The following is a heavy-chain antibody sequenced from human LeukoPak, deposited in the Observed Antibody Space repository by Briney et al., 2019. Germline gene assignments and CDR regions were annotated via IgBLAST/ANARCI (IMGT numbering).Heavy chain of an antibody. Sequence: GGSLRLSCAASGFTFSSSWMTWVRQAPGKGLERVASIREDGSEKTSVDSVKGRFTISRDNARNSLYLQMDSLRAEDTAVYYCARDHDRYCSGGSCSEFDYWGQGTLVTVSS. D-gene: IGHD2-15*01. CDR2: IREDGSEK. J-gene: IGHJ4*02. CDR1: GFTFSSSW. V-gene: IGHV3-7*01. CDR3: ARDHDRYCSGGSCSEFDY.